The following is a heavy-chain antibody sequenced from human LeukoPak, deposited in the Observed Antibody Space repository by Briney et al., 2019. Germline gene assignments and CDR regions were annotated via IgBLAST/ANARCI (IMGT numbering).Heavy chain of an antibody. V-gene: IGHV3-9*03. CDR1: GFTFDDYA. CDR2: ISWNSDSI. J-gene: IGHJ4*02. CDR3: AKDVVAASTGFFGY. Sequence: PGRSLRLSCAASGFTFDDYAMHWVRQAPGKGLEWVSGISWNSDSIGYADSVKGRFTISRDNAKNSLYLQMNSLRAEDMALYYCAKDVVAASTGFFGYWGQGTLVTVSS. D-gene: IGHD1-14*01.